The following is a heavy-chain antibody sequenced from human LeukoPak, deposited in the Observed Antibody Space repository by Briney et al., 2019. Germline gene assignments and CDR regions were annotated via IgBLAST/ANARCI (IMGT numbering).Heavy chain of an antibody. CDR1: GFTFSSYA. J-gene: IGHJ4*02. CDR3: AGGHSENDQLLPHLYSAY. V-gene: IGHV3-23*01. CDR2: ISGSGGST. D-gene: IGHD1-26*01. Sequence: GGSLRLSCAASGFTFSSYAMSWVRQAPGKGLEWVSAISGSGGSTYYADSVKGRFTISRDNSKNTLYLQMNSLRAEDTAVYYCAGGHSENDQLLPHLYSAYWGQGTLVTVSS.